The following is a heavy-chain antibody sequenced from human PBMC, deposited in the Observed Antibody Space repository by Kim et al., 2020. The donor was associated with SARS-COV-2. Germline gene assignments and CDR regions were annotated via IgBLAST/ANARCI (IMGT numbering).Heavy chain of an antibody. Sequence: SETLSLTCTVSGGSISSSSYYWGWIRQPPGKGLEWIGSIYYSGSTYYNPSLKSRVTISVDTSKNQFSLKLSSVTAADTAVYYCARGGSGGSCCKYFDLWGRGTLVTVSS. V-gene: IGHV4-39*01. J-gene: IGHJ2*01. CDR3: ARGGSGGSCCKYFDL. CDR1: GGSISSSSYY. D-gene: IGHD2-15*01. CDR2: IYYSGST.